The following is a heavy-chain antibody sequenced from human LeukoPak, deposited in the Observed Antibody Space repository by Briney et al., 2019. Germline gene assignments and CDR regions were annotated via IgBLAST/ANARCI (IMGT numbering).Heavy chain of an antibody. Sequence: AGGSLRLSCAASGLTFRNYGMHWVRQAPGKGLEWVAVIWYDGSDKYYADSVKGRFTISRGNSKDTLYLQMNSLRAEDTAVYYCARDRVGYYDSSGYYYLDVWGQGTTVTVSS. CDR2: IWYDGSDK. CDR1: GLTFRNYG. CDR3: ARDRVGYYDSSGYYYLDV. V-gene: IGHV3-33*01. J-gene: IGHJ6*03. D-gene: IGHD3-22*01.